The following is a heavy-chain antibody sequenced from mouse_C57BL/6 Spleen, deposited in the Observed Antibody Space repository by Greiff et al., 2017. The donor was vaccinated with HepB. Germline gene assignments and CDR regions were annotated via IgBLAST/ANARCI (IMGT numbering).Heavy chain of an antibody. J-gene: IGHJ2*01. V-gene: IGHV3-6*01. D-gene: IGHD4-1*01. CDR1: GYSITSGYY. CDR2: ISYDGSN. Sequence: EVKLQESGPGLVKPSQSLSLTCSVTGYSITSGYYWNWIRQFPGNKLEWMGYISYDGSNNYNPSLKNRISITRDTSKNQFFLKLNSETTEDTATYYCARDRTGLFDYWGQGTTLTVSS. CDR3: ARDRTGLFDY.